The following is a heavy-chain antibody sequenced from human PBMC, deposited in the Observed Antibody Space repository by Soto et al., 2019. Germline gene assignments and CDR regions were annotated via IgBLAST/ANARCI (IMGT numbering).Heavy chain of an antibody. CDR2: IYHSGST. Sequence: PSETLSLTCAVSGYSITNGYYWGWIRQPPGQGLEWIGTIYHSGSTYYNPSLKTRVTISVDTSKNQFSLKLSSVTAADTAVYYCARALYCSGGSCSPLRRMDVWGQGTTVT. V-gene: IGHV4-38-2*01. CDR1: GYSITNGYY. J-gene: IGHJ6*02. CDR3: ARALYCSGGSCSPLRRMDV. D-gene: IGHD2-15*01.